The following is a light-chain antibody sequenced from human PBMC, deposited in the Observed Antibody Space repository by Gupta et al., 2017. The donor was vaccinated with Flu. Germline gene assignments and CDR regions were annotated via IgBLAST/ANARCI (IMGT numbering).Light chain of an antibody. V-gene: IGKV3-15*01. CDR3: QQYNKWPPLT. CDR2: GAS. J-gene: IGKJ4*01. CDR1: QSVSTN. Sequence: VMPQSSATLSVSPGERATLSCMASQSVSTNLAWYQQKPGQAPRLLIYGASIRDSGIPARFSGSGSGTEFTLSISSLQSEDFAVYYCQQYNKWPPLTFGGGTXVEIK.